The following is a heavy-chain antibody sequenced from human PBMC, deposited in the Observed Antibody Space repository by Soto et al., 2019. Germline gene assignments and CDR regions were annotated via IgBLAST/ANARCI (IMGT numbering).Heavy chain of an antibody. CDR1: GGTFSSYA. CDR2: IIPIFGTA. J-gene: IGHJ4*02. Sequence: VASVKVSCKASGGTFSSYAISWVRQAPGQGLEWMGGIIPIFGTANYAQKFQGRVTITADKSTSTAYMELSSLRSEDTAVYYCAREVHNYDSSGYYQSYFDYWGQGTLVTVSS. D-gene: IGHD3-22*01. V-gene: IGHV1-69*06. CDR3: AREVHNYDSSGYYQSYFDY.